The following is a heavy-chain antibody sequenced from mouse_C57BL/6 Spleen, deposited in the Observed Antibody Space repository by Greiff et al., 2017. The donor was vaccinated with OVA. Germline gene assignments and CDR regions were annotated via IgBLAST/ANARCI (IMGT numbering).Heavy chain of an antibody. D-gene: IGHD1-1*01. CDR2: ISDGGSYT. V-gene: IGHV5-4*01. Sequence: EVQVVESGGGLVKPGGSLKLSCAASGFTFSSYAMSWVRQTPEKRLEWVATISDGGSYTYYPDNVKGRFTISRDNAKNHLYLQMSHLKSEDTAMYYCARDYYGSSPYDVGGWGQGASVTVAT. CDR1: GFTFSSYA. J-gene: IGHJ4*01. CDR3: ARDYYGSSPYDVGG.